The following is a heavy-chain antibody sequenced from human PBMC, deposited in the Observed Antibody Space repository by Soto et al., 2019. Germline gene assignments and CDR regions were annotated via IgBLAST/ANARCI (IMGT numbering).Heavy chain of an antibody. CDR3: AKDKPGTTSFDY. CDR1: GFTISSNA. J-gene: IGHJ4*02. CDR2: ISDRGDTT. V-gene: IGHV3-23*01. Sequence: GASLRLSCAASGFTISSNAMYWVRQAPGKGLEWVSGISDRGDTTHYAESVKGRFTISRDTSKNTLYLQLNTLKADDTAVYYCAKDKPGTTSFDYWGQGTLVTVSS. D-gene: IGHD1-1*01.